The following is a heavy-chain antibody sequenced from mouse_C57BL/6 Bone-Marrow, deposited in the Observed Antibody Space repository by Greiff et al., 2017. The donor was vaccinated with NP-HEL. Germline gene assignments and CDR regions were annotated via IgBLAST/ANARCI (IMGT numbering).Heavy chain of an antibody. Sequence: LVESGAELARPGASVKLSCKASGYTFTSYGISWVKQRTGQGLEWIGEIYPRSGNTYYNEKFKGKATLTADKSSSTAYMELRSLTSEDSAVYFCAAGWLLAWFAYWGQGTLVTVSA. CDR3: AAGWLLAWFAY. CDR2: IYPRSGNT. J-gene: IGHJ3*01. D-gene: IGHD2-3*01. CDR1: GYTFTSYG. V-gene: IGHV1-81*01.